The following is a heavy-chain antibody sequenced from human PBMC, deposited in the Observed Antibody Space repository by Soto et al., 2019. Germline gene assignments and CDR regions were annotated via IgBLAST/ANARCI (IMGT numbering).Heavy chain of an antibody. Sequence: EVQLVESGGGLVQPGGSLRLSCAASGFTFSSYSMNWVRQAPGKGLEWVSYISSSSSTIYFADSVKGRLPMSRDNAKNSPYMEMNSLRAEDTAVYYCVTAQKFGDYSYYYYMDVCGKGTTATVTS. CDR1: GFTFSSYS. V-gene: IGHV3-48*01. CDR3: VTAQKFGDYSYYYYMDV. CDR2: ISSSSSTI. J-gene: IGHJ6*03. D-gene: IGHD3-10*01.